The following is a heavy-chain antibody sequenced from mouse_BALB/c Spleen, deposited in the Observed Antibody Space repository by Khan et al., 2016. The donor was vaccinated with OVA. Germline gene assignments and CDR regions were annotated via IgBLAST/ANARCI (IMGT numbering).Heavy chain of an antibody. D-gene: IGHD1-2*01. CDR3: ARHYAGGVLYWYLDD. CDR2: IFPGDDST. V-gene: IGHV1S56*01. Sequence: QVQLQQPGAELVKPGASVKLSCKASGYTFKSYDINWVRQRPEQGLEWIGWIFPGDDSTKYNEKFKSKATLTSDKSSSTAYMQLSRLTSEDSAVYCCARHYAGGVLYWYLDDWGAGTAVTVSS. J-gene: IGHJ1*01. CDR1: GYTFKSYD.